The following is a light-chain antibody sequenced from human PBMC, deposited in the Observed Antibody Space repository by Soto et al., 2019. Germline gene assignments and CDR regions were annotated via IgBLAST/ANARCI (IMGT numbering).Light chain of an antibody. CDR1: SSDVGGYNY. CDR3: CSYTTSSTRV. Sequence: QSALTQPRSVSGSPGQSVTISCTGTSSDVGGYNYVSWYQQHPGKAPKLMIYDVSKRPSGVPDRFSGSKSGNTASLTISGLQAEDEADYYCCSYTTSSTRVFGTGTKLTVL. CDR2: DVS. V-gene: IGLV2-11*01. J-gene: IGLJ1*01.